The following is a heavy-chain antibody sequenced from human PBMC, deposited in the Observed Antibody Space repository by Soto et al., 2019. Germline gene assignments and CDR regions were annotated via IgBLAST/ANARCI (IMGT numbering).Heavy chain of an antibody. CDR1: GFTFSDYY. V-gene: IGHV3-11*01. Sequence: QVKLVESGGGLVKPGGSLRLSCVASGFTFSDYYMNWIRQAPGKGLEWISYITNTGGAIYYADSMKGRFTISRDNAKNSLHLQMNNLRAEDTAVYYCARDYRNKGFDSWGQGTLVTVSS. D-gene: IGHD4-4*01. J-gene: IGHJ4*02. CDR3: ARDYRNKGFDS. CDR2: ITNTGGAI.